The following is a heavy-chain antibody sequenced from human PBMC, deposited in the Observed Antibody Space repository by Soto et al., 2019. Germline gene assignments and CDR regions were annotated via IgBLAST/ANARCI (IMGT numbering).Heavy chain of an antibody. Sequence: QVQLQQWGAGLLKPSETLSLNCAVNGGSLSGYYWSWIRQPPGKGLEWIGEIKDGGRTNYSPSLNSRATISSDTSNNQFSLRLYSVTAADTGVYYCARGQEGVAATHWDQGTLVTVSS. CDR3: ARGQEGVAATH. D-gene: IGHD6-25*01. CDR2: IKDGGRT. J-gene: IGHJ4*02. V-gene: IGHV4-34*01. CDR1: GGSLSGYY.